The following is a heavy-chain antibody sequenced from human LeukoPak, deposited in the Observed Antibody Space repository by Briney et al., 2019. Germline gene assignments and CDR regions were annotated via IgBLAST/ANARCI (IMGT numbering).Heavy chain of an antibody. J-gene: IGHJ4*02. CDR2: INPNSGGT. Sequence: GASVKVSCKASGYTFTGYHMHWVRQAPGQGLEWMGRINPNSGGTNYAQKFQGRVTMTRDTSISTAYMELSRLRSDDTAVYYCARDGGVYYDSSGYYRSDYWGQGTLVTVSS. V-gene: IGHV1-2*06. CDR3: ARDGGVYYDSSGYYRSDY. CDR1: GYTFTGYH. D-gene: IGHD3-22*01.